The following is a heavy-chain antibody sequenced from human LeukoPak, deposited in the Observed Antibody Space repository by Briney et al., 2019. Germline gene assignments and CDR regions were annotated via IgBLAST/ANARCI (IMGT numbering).Heavy chain of an antibody. CDR3: ARSLTPYYDILTGYDNWFDP. CDR1: GYTFTGYY. V-gene: IGHV1-2*02. D-gene: IGHD3-9*01. Sequence: ASVKVSCKASGYTFTGYYMHWVRQAPGQGLEWMGWINPNSGGTNYAQKFQGRVTMTRDTSISTAYMELSRLRSDDTAVYYCARSLTPYYDILTGYDNWFDPWGQGTLVTVSS. CDR2: INPNSGGT. J-gene: IGHJ5*02.